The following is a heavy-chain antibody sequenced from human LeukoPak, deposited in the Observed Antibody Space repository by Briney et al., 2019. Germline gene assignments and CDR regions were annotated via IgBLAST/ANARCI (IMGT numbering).Heavy chain of an antibody. J-gene: IGHJ5*02. Sequence: GGSLRLSCAASGFTFSSYAMSWVRQAPGKGLEWVSAISGSGGSTYYADSVKGRFTISRDNSKNTLYLQMNSLRAEDTAVYYCAKVASDYYDSWSGPRYVNWFDPWGQGTLVTVSS. CDR1: GFTFSSYA. V-gene: IGHV3-23*01. CDR3: AKVASDYYDSWSGPRYVNWFDP. D-gene: IGHD3-3*01. CDR2: ISGSGGST.